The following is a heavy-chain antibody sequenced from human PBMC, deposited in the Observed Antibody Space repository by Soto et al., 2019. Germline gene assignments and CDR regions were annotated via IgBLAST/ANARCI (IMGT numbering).Heavy chain of an antibody. CDR2: IDWDDDK. Sequence: SGPTLVNPTQTLTLTCTFSGFSLSTSGMYVSWIRQPPGKALEWLAFIDWDDDKYYTASLRPRLTISKDTSKNQVVLTMTNLDPVDTATYYCARSTTVTSRSSFDFWGQGTLVTVSS. J-gene: IGHJ4*02. V-gene: IGHV2-70*01. CDR3: ARSTTVTSRSSFDF. D-gene: IGHD4-4*01. CDR1: GFSLSTSGMY.